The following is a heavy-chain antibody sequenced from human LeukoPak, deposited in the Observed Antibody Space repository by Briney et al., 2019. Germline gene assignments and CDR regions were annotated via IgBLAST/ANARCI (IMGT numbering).Heavy chain of an antibody. D-gene: IGHD6-19*01. CDR3: AKDPRRSSGWSPPYYFDY. J-gene: IGHJ4*02. V-gene: IGHV3-30*02. Sequence: GGSLRLSCAASGFTFSSYGMHWVRQAPGKGLEWVAFIRYDGSNKYYADSVKGRFTISRDNSKNTLYLQMNSLRAEDTAVYYCAKDPRRSSGWSPPYYFDYWGQGTLVTVSS. CDR2: IRYDGSNK. CDR1: GFTFSSYG.